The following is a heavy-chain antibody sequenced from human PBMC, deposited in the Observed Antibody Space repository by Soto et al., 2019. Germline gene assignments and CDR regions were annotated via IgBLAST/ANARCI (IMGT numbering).Heavy chain of an antibody. CDR2: IKRDGSKK. V-gene: IGHV3-7*03. Sequence: GGSLRLSCAASGFTFSSYWMSWVRQAPGKGLEWVSNIKRDGSKKYYVDSVRGRFTISRDNAKNTLYLQMNSLRAEDTAVYYCLLVFEGSYGDGALLYGGQGTLVTVPS. D-gene: IGHD4-17*01. J-gene: IGHJ4*02. CDR3: LLVFEGSYGDGALLY. CDR1: GFTFSSYW.